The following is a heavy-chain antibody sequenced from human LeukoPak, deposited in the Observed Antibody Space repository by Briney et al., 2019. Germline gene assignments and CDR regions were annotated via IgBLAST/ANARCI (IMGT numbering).Heavy chain of an antibody. Sequence: GGSLKLSCAASGFTFSGSAAHWVRQSSGKGLEWVGHIDKKDNLYATAYAESVKGRFTISRDDSKDTAFLHMDSLKTEDTALYYCTRDRGTYNWFDPWGQGTLVTVSS. V-gene: IGHV3-73*01. CDR3: TRDRGTYNWFDP. CDR1: GFTFSGSA. D-gene: IGHD2-15*01. CDR2: IDKKDNLYAT. J-gene: IGHJ5*02.